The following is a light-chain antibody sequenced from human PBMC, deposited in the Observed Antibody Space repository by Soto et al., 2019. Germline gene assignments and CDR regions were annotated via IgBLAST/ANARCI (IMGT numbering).Light chain of an antibody. V-gene: IGLV2-14*01. CDR3: SSYSNVPPHVV. Sequence: QSVLTQPASVSGSPGQSITISCTGTNNDIGSYDYVSWFQHHPGTAPKLIIFEVTYRFSGVPDRFSASKSANTASLTISGRHTEDEAVYYCSSYSNVPPHVVFGGGTKVTVL. CDR1: NNDIGSYDY. J-gene: IGLJ2*01. CDR2: EVT.